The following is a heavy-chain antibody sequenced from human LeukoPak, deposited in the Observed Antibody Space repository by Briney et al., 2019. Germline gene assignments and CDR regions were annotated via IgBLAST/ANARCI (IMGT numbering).Heavy chain of an antibody. CDR1: GYTFTGYS. D-gene: IGHD4-23*01. Sequence: ASVKVSCKASGYTFTGYSIHWVRQAPGQGLEWMGWINPNNGVTNFAQEFQGRVTLTTDTSTSTAYMELRSLTSDDTAVYYCARAPDYGGNSEVDYWGQGTLVTVSS. CDR2: INPNNGVT. J-gene: IGHJ4*02. CDR3: ARAPDYGGNSEVDY. V-gene: IGHV1-2*02.